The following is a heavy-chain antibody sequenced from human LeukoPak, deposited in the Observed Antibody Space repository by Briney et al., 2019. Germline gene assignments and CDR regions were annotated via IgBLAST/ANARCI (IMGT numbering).Heavy chain of an antibody. J-gene: IGHJ4*02. CDR1: GFTFSSYR. D-gene: IGHD6-19*01. CDR3: AREDSSGWADY. Sequence: KPGGSLRLSCAASGFTFSSYRMNWVRQAPGKGLEWVSSISSSSTYKYYADSVKGRFTISRDNAKNSLYLQMNSLRAEDTAVYYCAREDSSGWADYWGQGTLVTVSS. V-gene: IGHV3-21*01. CDR2: ISSSSTYK.